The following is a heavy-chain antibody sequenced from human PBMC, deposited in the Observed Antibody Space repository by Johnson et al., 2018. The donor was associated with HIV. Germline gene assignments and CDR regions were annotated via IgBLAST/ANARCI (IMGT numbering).Heavy chain of an antibody. Sequence: VQLVESGGGLVKPGGSLRLSCAASGFTFSNVWMTWVRQAQGKGLEWVGRIKSKTDGGTTDYAAPVKGRFTISRDDSKNTLYLQMNSLKTEDTAVYYCTICITMIVVVTTDAFDIWGQGTMVTVSS. CDR1: GFTFSNVW. CDR2: IKSKTDGGTT. J-gene: IGHJ3*02. V-gene: IGHV3-15*01. D-gene: IGHD3-22*01. CDR3: TICITMIVVVTTDAFDI.